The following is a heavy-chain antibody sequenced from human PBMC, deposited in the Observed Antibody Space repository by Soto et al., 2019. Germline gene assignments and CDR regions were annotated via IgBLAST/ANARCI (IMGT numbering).Heavy chain of an antibody. CDR1: GFTFSSYS. V-gene: IGHV3-21*01. J-gene: IGHJ6*02. Sequence: KPGGSLRLSCAASGFTFSSYSMNWVRQAPGKGLEWVSSISSSSSYIYYADSVKGRFTISRDNAKNSLYLQMNSLRAEDTAVYYCASSSTSWLVLRYYGMDVWGQGTTVTVSS. D-gene: IGHD2-2*01. CDR2: ISSSSSYI. CDR3: ASSSTSWLVLRYYGMDV.